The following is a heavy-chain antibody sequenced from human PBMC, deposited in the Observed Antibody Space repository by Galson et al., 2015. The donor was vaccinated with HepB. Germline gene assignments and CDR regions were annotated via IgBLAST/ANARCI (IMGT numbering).Heavy chain of an antibody. CDR1: GGTFSSYT. CDR2: IIPILGIA. V-gene: IGHV1-69*02. CDR3: ARGHCSSTSCVLKNSNWFDP. Sequence: SVKVSCKASGGTFSSYTISWVRQAPGQGLEWMGRIIPILGIANYAQKFQGRVTITADKSTSTAYMELSSLRSEDTAVYYCARGHCSSTSCVLKNSNWFDPWGQGTLVTVSS. D-gene: IGHD2-2*01. J-gene: IGHJ5*02.